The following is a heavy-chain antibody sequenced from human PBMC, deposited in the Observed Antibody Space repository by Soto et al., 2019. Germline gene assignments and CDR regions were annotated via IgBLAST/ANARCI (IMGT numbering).Heavy chain of an antibody. V-gene: IGHV3-33*01. Sequence: QVQLVESGGGVVQPGRSLRLSCAASGFNFGSYGMHWVRQAPGKGLEWVAVIWYDGSNKYYADSVKGRFTISRDNSKNTVYVQINRLRVEDTAMYYFAVSSRRFPGYLDPWGRGTLVTVAS. J-gene: IGHJ5*02. CDR2: IWYDGSNK. D-gene: IGHD1-1*01. CDR1: GFNFGSYG. CDR3: AVSSRRFPGYLDP.